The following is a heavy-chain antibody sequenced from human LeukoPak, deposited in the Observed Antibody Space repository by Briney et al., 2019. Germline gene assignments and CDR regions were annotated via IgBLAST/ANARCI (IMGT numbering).Heavy chain of an antibody. Sequence: GESLKISCKGSGYSFPTYCIAWVRPMPGTGLEWMGIIYPDESNIRYSPSFQGQVTISADKSLSTAYLQWSSMKASDTAMYYCARPPSRGYSSSFEYWGQGTLVTVSS. CDR1: GYSFPTYC. J-gene: IGHJ4*02. CDR2: IYPDESNI. V-gene: IGHV5-51*01. CDR3: ARPPSRGYSSSFEY. D-gene: IGHD2-2*03.